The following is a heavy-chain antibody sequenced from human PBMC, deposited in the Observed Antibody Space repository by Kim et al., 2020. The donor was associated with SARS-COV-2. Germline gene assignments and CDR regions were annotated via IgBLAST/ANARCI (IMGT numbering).Heavy chain of an antibody. CDR1: GYSFTSYW. CDR2: IDPSDSYT. D-gene: IGHD1-26*01. J-gene: IGHJ5*02. Sequence: GESLKISCKGSGYSFTSYWISWVRQMPGKGLEWMGRIDPSDSYTNYSPSFQGHVTISADKSISTAYLQWSSLKASDTAMYYCARVIRGSGSSVWFDPWGQGTLVTVSS. V-gene: IGHV5-10-1*01. CDR3: ARVIRGSGSSVWFDP.